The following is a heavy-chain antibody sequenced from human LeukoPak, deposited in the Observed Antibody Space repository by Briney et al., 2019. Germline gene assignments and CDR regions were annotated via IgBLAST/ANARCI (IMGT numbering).Heavy chain of an antibody. CDR1: GFTFSSYW. CDR3: ARDFMYSITCAGC. Sequence: RGSLGLSCAASGFTFSSYWMHWVRQVPGKGLMWVSRIKTDGSSTSYADSVKGRFTISRDNAKNTLYLQMNSLRVEDTAVYYCARDFMYSITCAGCWGQGTLVTVSS. CDR2: IKTDGSST. D-gene: IGHD6-13*01. J-gene: IGHJ4*02. V-gene: IGHV3-74*01.